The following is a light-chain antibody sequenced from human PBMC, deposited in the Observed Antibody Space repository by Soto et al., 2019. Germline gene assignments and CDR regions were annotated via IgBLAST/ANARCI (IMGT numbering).Light chain of an antibody. CDR3: QQYINYSWT. CDR1: RSIDDW. V-gene: IGKV1-5*03. CDR2: KAS. Sequence: DFPMTQSPSTLSASVGDTVTITCRASRSIDDWLAWYQQRPGKAPKLLIYKASNLESVVPSRFSGSGFGTEFTLTISSLQPDDFATYYCQQYINYSWTFGPGTKVEI. J-gene: IGKJ1*01.